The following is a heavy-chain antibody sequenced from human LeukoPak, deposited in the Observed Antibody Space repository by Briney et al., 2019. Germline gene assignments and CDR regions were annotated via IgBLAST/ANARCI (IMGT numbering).Heavy chain of an antibody. CDR3: VSGSLQSGYNFDY. V-gene: IGHV3-74*01. J-gene: IGHJ4*02. CDR2: IKYDGSAT. Sequence: GGSLRLSCAASGFTFGNYWMHWIRQVPGKGLVWVSHIKYDGSATNYADSVKGRFTISRDNAKNTLYLQMNSLRAEDTAVYYCVSGSLQSGYNFDYWGQGALVTVSS. CDR1: GFTFGNYW. D-gene: IGHD3-3*01.